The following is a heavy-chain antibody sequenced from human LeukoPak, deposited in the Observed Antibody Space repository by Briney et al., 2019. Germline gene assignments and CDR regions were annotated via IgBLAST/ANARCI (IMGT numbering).Heavy chain of an antibody. Sequence: SETLSLTCSDSGGSISNVNYYWGWIRQPPGKGLEWIGSKSYSGSTHDNPSLKSRVTISVDTSKNQFSLKLSSVTAADTAVYYCARRVPGDYGNWFDPWGQGDQVTVSS. CDR2: KSYSGST. V-gene: IGHV4-39*01. CDR1: GGSISNVNYY. CDR3: ARRVPGDYGNWFDP. J-gene: IGHJ5*02. D-gene: IGHD4-17*01.